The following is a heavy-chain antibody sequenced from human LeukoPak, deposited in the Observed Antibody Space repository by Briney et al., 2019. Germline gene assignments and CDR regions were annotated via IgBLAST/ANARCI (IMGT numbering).Heavy chain of an antibody. J-gene: IGHJ4*02. CDR1: RFTVSSNY. D-gene: IGHD6-13*01. CDR2: IYSGGST. Sequence: GGSLRLSCAASRFTVSSNYMSWVRQAPGKGLEWVSVIYSGGSTYYADSVKGRFTISRDNSKNTLYLQMNSLRAEDTAVYYCANGYSSTWYNCWGQGTLVTVSS. V-gene: IGHV3-53*01. CDR3: ANGYSSTWYNC.